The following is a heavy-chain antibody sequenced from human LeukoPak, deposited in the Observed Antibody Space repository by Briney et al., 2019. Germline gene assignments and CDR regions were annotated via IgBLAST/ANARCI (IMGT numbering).Heavy chain of an antibody. J-gene: IGHJ4*02. V-gene: IGHV3-74*01. CDR1: GSTFSSYW. Sequence: GGSLRLSCVASGSTFSSYWMHWVRQAPGKGLVWVSRINSDGSSTTYADSVKGRFTISRDNAENTLYLQMNSLRAEDTAMYYCARQYSYDSSGYYPWDYWGQGTLVTVSS. D-gene: IGHD3-22*01. CDR3: ARQYSYDSSGYYPWDY. CDR2: INSDGSST.